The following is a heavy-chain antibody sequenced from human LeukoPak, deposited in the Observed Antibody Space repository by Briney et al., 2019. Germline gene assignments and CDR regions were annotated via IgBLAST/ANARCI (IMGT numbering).Heavy chain of an antibody. V-gene: IGHV1-8*01. CDR1: GYTFTSYD. J-gene: IGHJ6*03. CDR3: ARALSWTTESYYYMDV. Sequence: ASVKVSCKASGYTFTSYDINWVRQATGQGLEWMGWMNSDSGNTGCAQKFQGRVTMTKNTSITTAYLELSSLRSEDTAIYYCARALSWTTESYYYMDVWGKGTTVTVSS. CDR2: MNSDSGNT. D-gene: IGHD3/OR15-3a*01.